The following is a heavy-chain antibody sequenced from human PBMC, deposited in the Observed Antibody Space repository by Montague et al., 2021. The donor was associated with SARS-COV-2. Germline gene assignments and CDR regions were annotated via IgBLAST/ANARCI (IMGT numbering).Heavy chain of an antibody. Sequence: SDTLSLTCTVSGRSISSYYWSWIRQPPGKGLEWIGYIYYSGSTNYNPSLKSRATISVDTSKNQFSLKLSSVTAADTAVYYCARGREYSSSAGFDYWGQGTLVTVSS. CDR3: ARGREYSSSAGFDY. V-gene: IGHV4-59*07. J-gene: IGHJ4*02. D-gene: IGHD6-6*01. CDR1: GRSISSYY. CDR2: IYYSGST.